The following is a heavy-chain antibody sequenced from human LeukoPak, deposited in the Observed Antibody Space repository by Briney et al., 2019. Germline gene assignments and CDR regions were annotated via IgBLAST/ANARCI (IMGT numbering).Heavy chain of an antibody. CDR1: GYSISSGYY. Sequence: PSETLSLTCAVSGYSISSGYYWGWIRQPPGKGLEWIGSIYHSGGTYYTPSLKSRVTISVDTSKNKFSLKLSSVTAADTAVYYCASFFSMVRGVPFDYWGQGTLVTVSS. CDR2: IYHSGGT. V-gene: IGHV4-38-2*01. D-gene: IGHD3-10*01. CDR3: ASFFSMVRGVPFDY. J-gene: IGHJ4*02.